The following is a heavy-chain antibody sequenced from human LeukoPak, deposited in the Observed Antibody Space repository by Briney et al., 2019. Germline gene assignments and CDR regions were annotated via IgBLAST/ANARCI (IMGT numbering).Heavy chain of an antibody. V-gene: IGHV4-39*01. CDR1: GGSISSSNYY. Sequence: NTSETLSLTCTVSGGSISSSNYYWGWIRQPPGKGLEWIGSIYYSGNTYYNPSLESRVTVSVDTAKKQFSLMLSAVTAADTAVYYCARQEVAGIHYFDYWGQGTPVTVSS. D-gene: IGHD6-19*01. CDR2: IYYSGNT. CDR3: ARQEVAGIHYFDY. J-gene: IGHJ4*02.